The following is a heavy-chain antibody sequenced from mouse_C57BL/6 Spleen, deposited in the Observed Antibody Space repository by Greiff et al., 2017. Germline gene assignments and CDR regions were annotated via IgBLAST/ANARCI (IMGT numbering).Heavy chain of an antibody. CDR3: ARSGSMDY. CDR2: IYPGDGDT. V-gene: IGHV1-80*01. J-gene: IGHJ4*01. D-gene: IGHD3-1*01. CDR1: GYAFSSYW. Sequence: QVQLKEPGAELVKPGASVKISCKASGYAFSSYWMNWVKQRPGQGLEWIGQIYPGDGDTNYNEKFKGKATLTADKSSSTAYMQLSSLTSEDSAVYYCARSGSMDYWGQGTSVTVAS.